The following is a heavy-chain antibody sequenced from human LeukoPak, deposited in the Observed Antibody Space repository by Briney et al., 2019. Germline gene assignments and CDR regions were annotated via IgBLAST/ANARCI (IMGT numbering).Heavy chain of an antibody. CDR2: IKQDGSEK. J-gene: IGHJ6*03. V-gene: IGHV3-7*01. D-gene: IGHD6-19*01. CDR3: ARDRPQQWLVRGQRGYYYYMDV. Sequence: GGSLRLSCAASGFTFDDYAMHWVRQAPGMGLEWVANIKQDGSEKYYVDSVKGRFTISRDIAKNSLYLQMNSLRAEDTAVYYCARDRPQQWLVRGQRGYYYYMDVWGKGTTVTISS. CDR1: GFTFDDYA.